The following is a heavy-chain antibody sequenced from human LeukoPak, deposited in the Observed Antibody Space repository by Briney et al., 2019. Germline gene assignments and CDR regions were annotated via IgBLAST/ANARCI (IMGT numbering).Heavy chain of an antibody. J-gene: IGHJ2*01. CDR2: IYPGDSDT. Sequence: GESLQISCKGSGYSFTSYWIGWVRQLPGKGLEWMGIIYPGDSDTRYSPSFQGQVTISADKSISTASLQWSSLKASDTAMYYCARRTVTKLYWYFDLWGRGTLVTVSS. D-gene: IGHD4-17*01. CDR3: ARRTVTKLYWYFDL. CDR1: GYSFTSYW. V-gene: IGHV5-51*01.